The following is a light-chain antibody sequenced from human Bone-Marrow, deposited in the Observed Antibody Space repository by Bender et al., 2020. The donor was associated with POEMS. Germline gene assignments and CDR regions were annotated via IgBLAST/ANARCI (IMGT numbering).Light chain of an antibody. CDR1: ALPRQS. CDR3: QPTDISGDVI. V-gene: IGLV3-25*03. CDR2: KDT. J-gene: IGLJ2*01. Sequence: SYELTQPPSVSVSPGQTATITCSGDALPRQSAYWYQLKPGQAPVLVMYKDTQRPSGIPARFFGSLSGTTVTLTISGVQAEDEADYHCQPTDISGDVIFGGGTKLTVL.